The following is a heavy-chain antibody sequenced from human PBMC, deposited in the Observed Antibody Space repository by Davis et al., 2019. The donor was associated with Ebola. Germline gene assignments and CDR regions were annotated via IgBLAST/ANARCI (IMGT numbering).Heavy chain of an antibody. V-gene: IGHV3-30-3*01. CDR2: ISYDGSNK. D-gene: IGHD5-18*01. CDR3: ARDGILPYEYSYGLDY. CDR1: GFTFSSYA. J-gene: IGHJ4*02. Sequence: GGSLRLSCAASGFTFSSYAMHGVRQAPGKGLEWVAVISYDGSNKYYADSVKGRFTISRDNSKNTLYLQMNSLRAEDKAVYYCARDGILPYEYSYGLDYWGQGTLVTVSS.